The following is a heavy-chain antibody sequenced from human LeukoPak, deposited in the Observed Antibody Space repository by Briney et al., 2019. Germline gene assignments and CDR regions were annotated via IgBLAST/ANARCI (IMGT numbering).Heavy chain of an antibody. V-gene: IGHV4-34*01. CDR2: INHSGST. CDR1: GGSFSGYY. Sequence: PSETLSLTCAVYGGSFSGYYWSWIRQPPGKGLEWIGEINHSGSTNYNPSLKSRVTISVDTSKNQFSLKLSSVTAADTAVYYCARRGRAMVRHFDYWGQGTLVTVSS. J-gene: IGHJ4*02. D-gene: IGHD3-10*01. CDR3: ARRGRAMVRHFDY.